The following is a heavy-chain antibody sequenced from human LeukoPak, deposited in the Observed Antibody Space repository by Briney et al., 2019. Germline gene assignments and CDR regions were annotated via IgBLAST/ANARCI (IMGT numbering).Heavy chain of an antibody. CDR3: ASLPLTGGYYFDY. CDR2: IYPGDSDT. J-gene: IGHJ4*02. Sequence: GESLKISCKGSGYSFTSYWIGWGRQMPGKGLEWMGIIYPGDSDTRYSPSFQGQVTISADKSISAAYLQWSSLKASDTAMYYCASLPLTGGYYFDYWGQGTLVTVSS. V-gene: IGHV5-51*01. D-gene: IGHD7-27*01. CDR1: GYSFTSYW.